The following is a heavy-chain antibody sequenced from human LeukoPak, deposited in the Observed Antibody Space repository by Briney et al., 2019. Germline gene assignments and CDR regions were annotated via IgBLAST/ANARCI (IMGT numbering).Heavy chain of an antibody. J-gene: IGHJ6*03. CDR2: IYYSGST. CDR3: ARDIPPGIAPNNYMDV. D-gene: IGHD6-13*01. V-gene: IGHV4-59*12. Sequence: SETLSLTCTVSGGSISSYYWSWIRQPPGKGLEWIGYIYYSGSTNYNPSLKSRVTISVDTSKNQFSLKLSSVTAADTAVYYCARDIPPGIAPNNYMDVWGKGTTVTVSS. CDR1: GGSISSYY.